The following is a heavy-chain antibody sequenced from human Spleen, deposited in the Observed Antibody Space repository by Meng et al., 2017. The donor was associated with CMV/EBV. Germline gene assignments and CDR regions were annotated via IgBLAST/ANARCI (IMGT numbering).Heavy chain of an antibody. CDR2: ISWDGSST. J-gene: IGHJ4*02. Sequence: GGSLRLSCAASGFTFEDYAMHWVRQPAGKGLEWISLISWDGSSTLYADSVKGRFTISRDNNKNALYLQMTSLRPDDTALYYCAKIASSGVDYWGQGTPVTVS. CDR3: AKIASSGVDY. D-gene: IGHD6-6*01. V-gene: IGHV3-43D*03. CDR1: GFTFEDYA.